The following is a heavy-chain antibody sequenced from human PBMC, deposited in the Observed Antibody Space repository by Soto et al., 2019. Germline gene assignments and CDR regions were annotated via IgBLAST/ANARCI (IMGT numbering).Heavy chain of an antibody. Sequence: EVQLVESGGGLVQPGGSLRLSCVASGFSFSNNNMNWVPQAPGKGLEWVSYITDSSDTVHYADSVRGRFTISRDNAESSLYLQMNSLRDEDTAVYFCARDFGHGYYLDYWGRGTLVTVSS. CDR1: GFSFSNNN. J-gene: IGHJ4*02. CDR3: ARDFGHGYYLDY. CDR2: ITDSSDTV. D-gene: IGHD3-3*01. V-gene: IGHV3-48*02.